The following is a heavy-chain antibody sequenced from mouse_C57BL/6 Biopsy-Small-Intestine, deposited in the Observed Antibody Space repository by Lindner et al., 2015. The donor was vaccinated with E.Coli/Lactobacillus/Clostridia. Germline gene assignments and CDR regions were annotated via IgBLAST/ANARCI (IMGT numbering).Heavy chain of an antibody. CDR3: ARQAPIYYYGSNNWFAY. J-gene: IGHJ3*01. CDR1: GYTFTSYW. D-gene: IGHD1-1*01. V-gene: IGHV1-7*01. CDR2: INPSSGYT. Sequence: VQLQESGAELAKPGASVKLSCKASGYTFTSYWMHWVKQRPGQGLEWIGYINPSSGYTKYNQKFKDKATLTADKSSSTAYMQLKSLTSEDSAVYFCARQAPIYYYGSNNWFAYWGQGTLVTVSA.